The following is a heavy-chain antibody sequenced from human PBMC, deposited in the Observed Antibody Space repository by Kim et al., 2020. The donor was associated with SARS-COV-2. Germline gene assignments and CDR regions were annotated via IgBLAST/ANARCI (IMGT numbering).Heavy chain of an antibody. D-gene: IGHD6-25*01. CDR1: GYTFSGYY. CDR2: INPNSGAT. V-gene: IGHV1-2*02. J-gene: IGHJ4*02. Sequence: ASVKVSCKASGYTFSGYYMHWVRQAPGQGLEWMGWINPNSGATTLTQKFQGRVTMTRYTSVSTMYMELNNLRSDDTAIYYCARDSPAAHYWGQGTLVTVS. CDR3: ARDSPAAHY.